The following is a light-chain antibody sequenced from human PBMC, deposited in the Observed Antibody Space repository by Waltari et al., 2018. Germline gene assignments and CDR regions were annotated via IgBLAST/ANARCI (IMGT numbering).Light chain of an antibody. J-gene: IGLJ1*01. CDR1: NIGSYS. CDR3: QVWHAAIDPGV. CDR2: YDT. Sequence: SYVLTQPPSVSVAPGETARVTCRGDNIGSYSVHWYQQKPGQAPVLVIRYDTDRPSGIPERFSGSNSANTATLTISRVEAGDEANYYCQVWHAAIDPGVFGTGTEVTV. V-gene: IGLV3-21*04.